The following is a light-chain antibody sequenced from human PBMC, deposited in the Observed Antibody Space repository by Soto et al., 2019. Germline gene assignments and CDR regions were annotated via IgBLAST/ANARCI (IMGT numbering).Light chain of an antibody. CDR2: GVS. V-gene: IGKV3-20*01. CDR3: QQYGSSPLIT. CDR1: QRLSASD. J-gene: IGKJ5*01. Sequence: EIVVTQSPATLSASPGQRATLSCRASQRLSASDIAWYQQKPGQAPKFLIYGVSSRATGIPDRFSGSGSGTDFTLTISRLEPEDFAVYHCQQYGSSPLITFGQGTRLEIK.